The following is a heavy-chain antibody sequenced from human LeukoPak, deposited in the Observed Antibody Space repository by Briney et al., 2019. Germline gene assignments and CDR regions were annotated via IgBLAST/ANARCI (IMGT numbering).Heavy chain of an antibody. Sequence: GGSLRLSCAASGFTFSSYGMSWVRQAPGKGLEWVSAISGSGGSTYYADSVKGRFTISRDNSKNTLYLQMNSLRAEDTAVYYCAKGGHGEAAAGRPANNWFDPWGQGTLVTVSS. D-gene: IGHD6-13*01. CDR3: AKGGHGEAAAGRPANNWFDP. CDR1: GFTFSSYG. J-gene: IGHJ5*02. CDR2: ISGSGGST. V-gene: IGHV3-23*01.